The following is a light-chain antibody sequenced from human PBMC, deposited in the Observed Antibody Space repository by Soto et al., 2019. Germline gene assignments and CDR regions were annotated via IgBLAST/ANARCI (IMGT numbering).Light chain of an antibody. Sequence: IVRSQSPTAVSVTPRERSTLSGRASKSVSSNLAWYQQKPGQAARLLIYGAATRAPGIAARLSGSGSGTEFTPTISSLQSEDFAVYYCQQHNNWTPWTFGQGTKVDI. J-gene: IGKJ1*01. CDR1: KSVSSN. V-gene: IGKV3-15*01. CDR2: GAA. CDR3: QQHNNWTPWT.